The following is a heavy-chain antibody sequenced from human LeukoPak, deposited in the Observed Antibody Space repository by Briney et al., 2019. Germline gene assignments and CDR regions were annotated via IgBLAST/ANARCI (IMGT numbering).Heavy chain of an antibody. CDR1: GGSISSYY. CDR3: AGGNFYDSRGHPYHFHY. Sequence: PSETLSLTCTVSGGSISSYYWSWIRQPPGKGLEWIGYIYYTENTNYNPSLKSRVTISVDTSKNQFSLNLTSVTVADTAVYYCAGGNFYDSRGHPYHFHYWGQGTLVTVPS. CDR2: IYYTENT. V-gene: IGHV4-59*01. D-gene: IGHD3-22*01. J-gene: IGHJ4*02.